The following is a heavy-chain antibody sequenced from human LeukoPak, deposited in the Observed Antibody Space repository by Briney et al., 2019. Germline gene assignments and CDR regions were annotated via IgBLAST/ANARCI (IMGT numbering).Heavy chain of an antibody. CDR2: ISSSSSYI. CDR3: ARDSYGDANFDS. Sequence: NPGGSLRLSCAASGFTFSSYSMNWVRQAPGKGLEWVSSISSSSSYIYYADSVKGRFTISRDISKNEVYLQMSSLRPEDTAVYYCARDSYGDANFDSWGQGTLVTVSS. V-gene: IGHV3-21*04. D-gene: IGHD4-17*01. J-gene: IGHJ4*02. CDR1: GFTFSSYS.